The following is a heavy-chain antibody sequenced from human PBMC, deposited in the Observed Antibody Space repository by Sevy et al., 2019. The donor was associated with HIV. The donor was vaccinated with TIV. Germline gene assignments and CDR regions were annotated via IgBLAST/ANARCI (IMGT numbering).Heavy chain of an antibody. CDR3: ARLVAR. J-gene: IGHJ4*02. CDR2: INPYSGGT. CDR1: GYSFTGFY. V-gene: IGHV1-2*02. Sequence: ASVKVSCKTSGYSFTGFYIHWVRQAPGQGLEWMGWINPYSGGTYYTQNFQGRVTMTRDTSISTAYMELSRLRSDDTAMYYCARLVARWGQGTRVTVSS.